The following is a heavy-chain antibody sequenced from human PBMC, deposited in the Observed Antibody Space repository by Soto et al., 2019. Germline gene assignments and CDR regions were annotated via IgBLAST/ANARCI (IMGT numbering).Heavy chain of an antibody. D-gene: IGHD2-15*01. CDR2: ISAYNGNT. CDR3: ARIIDCSGGSCYLNWFDP. CDR1: GYTFTSYG. V-gene: IGHV1-18*01. Sequence: GASVKVSCKASGYTFTSYGISWVRQAPGQGLEWMGWISAYNGNTNYAQKLQGRVTMTTDTSTSTAYMELRSLRSDDTAVYYCARIIDCSGGSCYLNWFDPWGQGTMVTVS. J-gene: IGHJ5*02.